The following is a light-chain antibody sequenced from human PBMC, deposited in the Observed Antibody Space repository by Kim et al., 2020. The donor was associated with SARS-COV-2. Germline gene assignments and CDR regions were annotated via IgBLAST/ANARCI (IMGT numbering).Light chain of an antibody. V-gene: IGLV3-1*01. J-gene: IGLJ2*01. CDR1: KLGDKY. CDR2: QDS. CDR3: QAWDSSTAE. Sequence: VSPGQKASITCSVEKLGDKYACLYQQKPGQSPVLVIYQDSKRPSGIPERFSGSNSGNTATLTISGTQAMDEADYYCQAWDSSTAEFGGGTQLTVL.